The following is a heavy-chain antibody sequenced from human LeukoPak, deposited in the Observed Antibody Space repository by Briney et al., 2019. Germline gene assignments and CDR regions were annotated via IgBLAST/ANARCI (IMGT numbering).Heavy chain of an antibody. CDR2: IFNSGST. CDR3: AKIVGLPATMAYFDY. J-gene: IGHJ4*02. D-gene: IGHD2-2*01. CDR1: GGSISGGSYY. Sequence: PSETLSLTCIVSGGSISGGSYYWSWIRQPPGKGLELIGYIFNSGSTNYNPSLKSRVTMSLDTSKSQFSLRLNSVTAADTAVYYCAKIVGLPATMAYFDYWGQGILITVSS. V-gene: IGHV4-61*01.